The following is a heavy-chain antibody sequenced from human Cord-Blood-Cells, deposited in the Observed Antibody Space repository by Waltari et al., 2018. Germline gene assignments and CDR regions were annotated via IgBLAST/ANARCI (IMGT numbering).Heavy chain of an antibody. CDR1: GYTFTGYY. D-gene: IGHD3-16*01. CDR2: INPNSGGT. J-gene: IGHJ6*02. Sequence: QVQLVQSGAEVKKPGASVKVSCKASGYTFTGYYMHWLRQAPGQGLEWMGWINPNSGGTNYAQKFQGRVTMTRDTSISTAYMELSRLRSDDTAVYYCARELGALYYYYYGMDVWGQGTTVTVSS. CDR3: ARELGALYYYYYGMDV. V-gene: IGHV1-2*02.